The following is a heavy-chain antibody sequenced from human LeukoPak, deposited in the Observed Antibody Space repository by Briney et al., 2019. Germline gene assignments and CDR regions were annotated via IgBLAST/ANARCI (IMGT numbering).Heavy chain of an antibody. J-gene: IGHJ4*02. CDR1: GWSFSGGYY. Sequence: SETLSLTCAVYGWSFSGGYYWSWIRQSPGKGLEWIGESNHVGHTNYNPPLKSRATISTDSSKTQFSLELSSVTAADTAVYYCAVGYCSGGSCYNDPKDDYWGQGTLVTVSS. CDR2: SNHVGHT. CDR3: AVGYCSGGSCYNDPKDDY. D-gene: IGHD2-15*01. V-gene: IGHV4-34*01.